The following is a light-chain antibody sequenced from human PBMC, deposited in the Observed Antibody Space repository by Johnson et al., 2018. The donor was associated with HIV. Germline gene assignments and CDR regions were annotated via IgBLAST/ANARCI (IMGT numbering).Light chain of an antibody. Sequence: QSILTQPPSVSAAPGQKVTISCSGSSSNIGNNFVSWYQQLPGRAPKLLIYDNNKRPSGIPDRFSGSKSGTSATLGITGLQTGDEADYYCGTWDSSLRVGVSGTGTKGTVL. CDR2: DNN. V-gene: IGLV1-51*01. J-gene: IGLJ1*01. CDR1: SSNIGNNF. CDR3: GTWDSSLRVGV.